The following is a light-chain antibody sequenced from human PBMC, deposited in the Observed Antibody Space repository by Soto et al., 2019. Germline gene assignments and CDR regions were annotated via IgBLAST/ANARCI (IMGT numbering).Light chain of an antibody. CDR3: SSYAGSNNIL. Sequence: QSALTQPPSASGSPGQSVAISCTGTSSDVGGYTSVSWYQQHPGKAPKVIIYEVTKRPSGVPDRFSGSKSGNTASLTVSGLQAEDDADYYCSSYAGSNNILFGGGTKVTVL. CDR1: SSDVGGYTS. CDR2: EVT. J-gene: IGLJ3*02. V-gene: IGLV2-8*01.